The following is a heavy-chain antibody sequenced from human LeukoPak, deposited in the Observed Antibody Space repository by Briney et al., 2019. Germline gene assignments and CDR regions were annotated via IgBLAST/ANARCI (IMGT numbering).Heavy chain of an antibody. J-gene: IGHJ3*02. CDR3: ARGSHKSSGYYYDDAFDI. D-gene: IGHD3-22*01. V-gene: IGHV4-59*12. CDR2: IYYSGST. CDR1: GGSISSYY. Sequence: SETLSLTCTVSGGSISSYYWSWIRQPPGKGLEWIGYIYYSGSTNYNPSLKSRVTISVDTSKNQFSLKLSSVTAADTAVYYCARGSHKSSGYYYDDAFDIWGQGTMVTVSS.